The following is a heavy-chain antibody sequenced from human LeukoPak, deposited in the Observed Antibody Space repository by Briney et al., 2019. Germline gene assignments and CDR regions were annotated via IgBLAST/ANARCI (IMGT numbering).Heavy chain of an antibody. CDR3: ARDFGYAVGGYDY. CDR2: ISWNSGSI. J-gene: IGHJ4*02. D-gene: IGHD3-16*01. Sequence: GRSLRLSCAAAGFAFDDYAMHWVRHAPGKGLEWVSGISWNSGSIGYADSVKGRFTISRDNAKNSLYLQMNSLRAEDTAVYYCARDFGYAVGGYDYWGQGTLVTVSS. CDR1: GFAFDDYA. V-gene: IGHV3-9*01.